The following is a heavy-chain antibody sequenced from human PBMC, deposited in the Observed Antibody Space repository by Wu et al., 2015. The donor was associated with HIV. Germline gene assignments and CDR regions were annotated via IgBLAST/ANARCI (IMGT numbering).Heavy chain of an antibody. D-gene: IGHD1-1*01. CDR1: GGTFSSYG. CDR3: ARGIYTTGTGYFDF. CDR2: ISQWEQNK. J-gene: IGHJ4*02. V-gene: IGHV1-18*01. Sequence: QVQLVQSGAEVKKPGSSVKVSCKPSGGTFSSYGFAWVRQAPGQGLEWMGWISQWEQNKLYGQKFRDRLTLSADTITGTAFLELKNLRPNDSAIYFCARGIYTTGTGYFDFWGQGTPVTV.